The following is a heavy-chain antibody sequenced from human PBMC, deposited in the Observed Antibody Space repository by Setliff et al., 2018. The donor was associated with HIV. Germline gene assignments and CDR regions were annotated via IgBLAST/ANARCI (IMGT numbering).Heavy chain of an antibody. V-gene: IGHV4-38-2*02. D-gene: IGHD6-13*01. CDR3: ARGRSRWTYYNYYYMDV. CDR1: GGSVISYL. J-gene: IGHJ6*03. Sequence: PSETLSLTCSVSGGSVISYLWHWFRQPPGKGLEWIGSIYHSGSTYYNPSLKSRVTISVDTSKNQFSLKLSSVTAVDTAVYYCARGRSRWTYYNYYYMDVWGKGTTVTVSS. CDR2: IYHSGST.